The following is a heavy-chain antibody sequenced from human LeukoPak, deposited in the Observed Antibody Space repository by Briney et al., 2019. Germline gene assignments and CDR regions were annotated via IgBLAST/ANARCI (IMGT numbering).Heavy chain of an antibody. CDR3: ARGHGELDY. CDR1: GYSISSGYY. D-gene: IGHD2-21*01. J-gene: IGHJ4*02. Sequence: SETLSLTCTVSGYSISSGYYWSWIRQPPGKGLEWIGYIYYSGSTNYNPSLKSRVTISVDTSKNQFSLKLSSVTAADTAVYYCARGHGELDYWGQGTLVTVSS. CDR2: IYYSGST. V-gene: IGHV4-61*01.